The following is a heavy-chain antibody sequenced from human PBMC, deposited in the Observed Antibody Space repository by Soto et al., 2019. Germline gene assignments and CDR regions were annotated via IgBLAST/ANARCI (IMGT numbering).Heavy chain of an antibody. CDR3: SWRGVTSTS. Sequence: PGGSLRLSCAASGFTSSSYAMSWVRQAPGKGLEWVSAIGPTGGPTYYADSVKGRFTISRDNSKKTLYLQMNSLRVDDTAVYYCSWRGVTSTSWGRGSLVTVSS. J-gene: IGHJ5*02. D-gene: IGHD2-21*02. V-gene: IGHV3-23*01. CDR2: IGPTGGPT. CDR1: GFTSSSYA.